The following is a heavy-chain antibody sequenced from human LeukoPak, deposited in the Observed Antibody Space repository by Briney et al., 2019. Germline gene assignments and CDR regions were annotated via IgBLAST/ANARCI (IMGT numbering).Heavy chain of an antibody. D-gene: IGHD3-10*01. Sequence: GESLKISCMTSGYRFTTNWIGWVRQMPGKGLEWMGIIYPGDSDTRYSPSFQGQVTISADRTISTAYLQWSSLKASDTAMYYCASPQMVHFWGQGTLVTVSS. CDR2: IYPGDSDT. CDR3: ASPQMVHF. CDR1: GYRFTTNW. V-gene: IGHV5-51*01. J-gene: IGHJ4*02.